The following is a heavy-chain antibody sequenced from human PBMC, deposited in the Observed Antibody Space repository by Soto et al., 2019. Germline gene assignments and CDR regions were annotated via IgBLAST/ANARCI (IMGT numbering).Heavy chain of an antibody. J-gene: IGHJ5*02. CDR2: ISGYNSKT. CDR3: ARDGFMPNEIPVFRAKFDP. D-gene: IGHD1-1*01. Sequence: QVQLVQSGAEVKKPGASVKVSCKASGYTFTNYGISWVRQAPGQGLEWMGRISGYNSKTDYSHNFQGRITLTTDTSTSTAYMEVRSLRSDDTAVYYCARDGFMPNEIPVFRAKFDPWGQGTLVTVSS. V-gene: IGHV1-18*01. CDR1: GYTFTNYG.